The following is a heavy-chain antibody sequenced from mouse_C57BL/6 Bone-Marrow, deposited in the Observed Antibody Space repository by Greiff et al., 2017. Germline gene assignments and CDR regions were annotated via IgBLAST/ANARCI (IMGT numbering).Heavy chain of an antibody. CDR1: GYTFTSYG. CDR2: IYPRSGNT. Sequence: VKLMESGAELARPGASVKLSCKASGYTFTSYGISWVKQRTGQGLEWIGEIYPRSGNTYYNEKFKGKATLTADKSSSTAYMELRSLTSEDSSVYFCARGDGARFDVWGTGTTVTVSS. D-gene: IGHD3-3*01. CDR3: ARGDGARFDV. J-gene: IGHJ1*03. V-gene: IGHV1-81*01.